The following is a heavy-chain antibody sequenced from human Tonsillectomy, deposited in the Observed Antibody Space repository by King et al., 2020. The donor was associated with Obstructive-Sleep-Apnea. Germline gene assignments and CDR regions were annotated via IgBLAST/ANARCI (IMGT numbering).Heavy chain of an antibody. Sequence: QVQLQESGPGLVKPSGTLSLTCVVSGGSISSSNWWSWVRQPPGKGLEWIGEIYHSGNTNYNPSLKSRVTISVDKSKNKFSRKLSSVTAAATAVYYCARLGGSGSYDYYYGMDVWGQGTTVTVSS. CDR1: GGSISSSNW. CDR3: ARLGGSGSYDYYYGMDV. D-gene: IGHD3-10*01. V-gene: IGHV4-4*02. J-gene: IGHJ6*02. CDR2: IYHSGNT.